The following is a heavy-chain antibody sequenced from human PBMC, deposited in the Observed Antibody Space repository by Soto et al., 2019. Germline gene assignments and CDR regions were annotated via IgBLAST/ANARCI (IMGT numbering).Heavy chain of an antibody. CDR1: GFTFSDYW. CDR3: TRTSVATAGTY. CDR2: IKQDGSEK. V-gene: IGHV3-7*05. Sequence: GGSLRLSCAASGFTFSDYWMTWVRQAPGKGLEWVANIKQDGSEKYYVDSVKGRFTISRDNTENSLYLKMNSLRAEDTAVYYCTRTSVATAGTYWGQGTLVTVSS. J-gene: IGHJ4*02. D-gene: IGHD6-13*01.